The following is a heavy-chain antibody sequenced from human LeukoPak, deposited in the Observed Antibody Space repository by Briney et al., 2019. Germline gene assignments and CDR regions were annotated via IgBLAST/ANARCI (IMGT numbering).Heavy chain of an antibody. D-gene: IGHD1-26*01. CDR2: ISSSGSTI. V-gene: IGHV3-11*01. J-gene: IGHJ4*02. CDR3: ARMMPWEPLDY. Sequence: GGSLRLSCAASGFTFSSYWMSWIRQAPGKGLEWVSYISSSGSTIYYADSVKGRFTISRDNAKNSLYLQMNSLRAEDTAVYYCARMMPWEPLDYWGQGTLVTVSS. CDR1: GFTFSSYW.